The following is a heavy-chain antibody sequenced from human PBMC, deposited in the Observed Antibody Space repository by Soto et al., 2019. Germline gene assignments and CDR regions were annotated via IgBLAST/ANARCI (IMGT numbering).Heavy chain of an antibody. V-gene: IGHV5-51*01. CDR2: IYPGDSDT. Sequence: PVESLKISCKGSGYSFTSYWIGWVRQMPGKGLEGMGIIYPGDSDTRYSPSFQGQVTIAADKSLSTAYLQWSSLKASDTAMYYCARPGGYSKNNQPAYSSGIDGFDPWGQGTLVTVSS. CDR3: ARPGGYSKNNQPAYSSGIDGFDP. J-gene: IGHJ5*02. D-gene: IGHD6-19*01. CDR1: GYSFTSYW.